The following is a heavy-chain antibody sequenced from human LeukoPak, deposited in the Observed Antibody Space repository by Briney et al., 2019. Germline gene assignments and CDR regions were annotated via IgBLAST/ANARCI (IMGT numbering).Heavy chain of an antibody. J-gene: IGHJ4*02. CDR3: AREHKEEYVWGSYSQDY. CDR2: LYSAGRT. Sequence: GGSLRLSCAASGFTVSRNYMTWVRQAPGKGLEWVSVLYSAGRTYYAESVKGRFTISRDDSKNSLYLQMNSLRAEDTAVYYCAREHKEEYVWGSYSQDYWGQGTLVTVSS. CDR1: GFTVSRNY. D-gene: IGHD3-16*01. V-gene: IGHV3-66*01.